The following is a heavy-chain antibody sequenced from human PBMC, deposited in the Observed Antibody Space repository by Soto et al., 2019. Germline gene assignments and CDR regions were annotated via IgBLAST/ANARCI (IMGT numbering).Heavy chain of an antibody. CDR2: INPSGGST. J-gene: IGHJ4*02. CDR1: GYTFTTYY. D-gene: IGHD1-1*01. V-gene: IGHV1-46*01. CDR3: GVPGTALTVFAY. Sequence: ASVKVSCKASGYTFTTYYMHWVRQAPGQGLEWMGIINPSGGSTSYAQKFQGRVTMTRDTSTSTVYMELSSLRSEDTAVYYCGVPGTALTVFAYWGQGTLVTVSS.